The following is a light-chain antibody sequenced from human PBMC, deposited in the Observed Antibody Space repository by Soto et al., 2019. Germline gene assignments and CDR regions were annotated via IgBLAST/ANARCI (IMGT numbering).Light chain of an antibody. CDR3: CSYAGSYSFV. J-gene: IGLJ1*01. CDR2: DVS. V-gene: IGLV2-11*01. Sequence: QSALTQPRSVSESPGQSVTISCTGTSSDVGGFDFVSWYQQHPGKAPKLVIYDVSQRPSGVPDRFSASKSGNTASLTISGLQAEDDADYYCCSYAGSYSFVFGTGTKLTVL. CDR1: SSDVGGFDF.